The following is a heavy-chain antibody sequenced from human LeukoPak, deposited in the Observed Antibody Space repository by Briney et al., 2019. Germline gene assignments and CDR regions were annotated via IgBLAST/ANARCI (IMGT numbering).Heavy chain of an antibody. CDR3: ARDTLFVSGYSSSWYGMDV. CDR1: GGFISSYY. Sequence: TSEPLSLTCTVSGGFISSYYWSWIRQPAGKGLEWIGRIYTSGSTNYNPSLKSRVTMSVDTSKNQFSLKLSSVTAADTAVYYCARDTLFVSGYSSSWYGMDVWGQGTTVTVSS. D-gene: IGHD6-13*01. V-gene: IGHV4-4*07. J-gene: IGHJ6*02. CDR2: IYTSGST.